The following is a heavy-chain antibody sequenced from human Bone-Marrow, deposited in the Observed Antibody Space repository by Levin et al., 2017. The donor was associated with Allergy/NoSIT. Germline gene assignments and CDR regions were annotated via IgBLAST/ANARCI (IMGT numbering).Heavy chain of an antibody. CDR2: IGGSGEST. Sequence: GESLKISCAASGFTFSRHAMSWVRQSPGKGLEWVSVIGGSGESTYYADSVKGRFTISRDNSKVYLQMDNLRPEDTAIYYCAKDRRATGSVTMTFESWGQGDLVTVSS. CDR1: GFTFSRHA. V-gene: IGHV3-23*01. D-gene: IGHD3/OR15-3a*01. CDR3: AKDRRATGSVTMTFES. J-gene: IGHJ4*02.